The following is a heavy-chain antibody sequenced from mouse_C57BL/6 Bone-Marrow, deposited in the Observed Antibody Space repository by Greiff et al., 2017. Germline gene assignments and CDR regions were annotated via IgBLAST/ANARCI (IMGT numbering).Heavy chain of an antibody. D-gene: IGHD1-1*01. CDR2: IYPGDGDT. CDR1: GYAFSSYW. CDR3: AREGYYYGSSHHWYFDV. V-gene: IGHV1-80*01. Sequence: QVQLQQSGAELVKPGASVKISCKASGYAFSSYWMNWVKQRPGKGLEWIGQIYPGDGDTNYNGKFKGKATLTADKSSSTAYMQLSSLTSEDSAVYFCAREGYYYGSSHHWYFDVWGQGTLVTVSA. J-gene: IGHJ3*01.